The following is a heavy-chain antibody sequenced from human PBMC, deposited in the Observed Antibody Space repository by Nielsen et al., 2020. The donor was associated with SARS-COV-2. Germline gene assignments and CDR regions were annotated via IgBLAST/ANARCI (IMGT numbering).Heavy chain of an antibody. Sequence: GESLKISCAASGFTFSSYSMNWVRQAPGTGLEWVSSISSSSTFTYYADSVKGRFTISRDDPWNLLYLQIHSLRGEDTGTYYCARDGRPGTTGYYYGMDVWGQGTTVTVSS. D-gene: IGHD1-1*01. CDR2: ISSSSTFT. CDR3: ARDGRPGTTGYYYGMDV. V-gene: IGHV3-21*06. CDR1: GFTFSSYS. J-gene: IGHJ6*02.